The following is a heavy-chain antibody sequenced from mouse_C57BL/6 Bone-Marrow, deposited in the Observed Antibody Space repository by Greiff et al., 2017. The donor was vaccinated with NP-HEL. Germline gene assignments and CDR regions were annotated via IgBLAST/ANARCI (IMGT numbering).Heavy chain of an antibody. V-gene: IGHV1-15*01. Sequence: VKVVESGAELVRPGASVTLSCKASGYTFTDYEMHWVKQTPVHGLEWIGAIDPETGGTAYNQKFKGKAILTADKSSSTAYMELRSLTSEDSAVYYCTGGKPLYAMDYWGQGTSVTVSS. CDR2: IDPETGGT. CDR1: GYTFTDYE. CDR3: TGGKPLYAMDY. J-gene: IGHJ4*01.